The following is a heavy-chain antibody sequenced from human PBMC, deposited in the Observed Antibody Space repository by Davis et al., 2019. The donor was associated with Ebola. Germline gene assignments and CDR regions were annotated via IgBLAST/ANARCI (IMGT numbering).Heavy chain of an antibody. CDR2: INGGGGDT. D-gene: IGHD1-7*01. Sequence: GESLKISCAASGFSFSRTDMNWFRQAPGRGPEWVSNINGGGGDTNYADSVKGRFTISRDNSKSTLYVQMNSLRDEDTAVYYCANDPLGVGTGTFENWGQGTLVTVSS. V-gene: IGHV3-23*01. CDR3: ANDPLGVGTGTFEN. J-gene: IGHJ4*02. CDR1: GFSFSRTD.